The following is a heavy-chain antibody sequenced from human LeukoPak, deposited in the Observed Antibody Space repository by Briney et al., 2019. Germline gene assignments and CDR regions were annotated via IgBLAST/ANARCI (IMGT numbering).Heavy chain of an antibody. D-gene: IGHD5-12*01. CDR3: ARGGGRGYSGYDRY. Sequence: GGSLRLSCAASGFSFSNYWMSWVRQAPGKGLEWVANIKQDGVEKCYGDSVKGRFTISRDNAKNTLYLQMNGLRAEETAVYYCARGGGRGYSGYDRYWGQGTLVTVSS. CDR2: IKQDGVEK. J-gene: IGHJ4*02. CDR1: GFSFSNYW. V-gene: IGHV3-7*04.